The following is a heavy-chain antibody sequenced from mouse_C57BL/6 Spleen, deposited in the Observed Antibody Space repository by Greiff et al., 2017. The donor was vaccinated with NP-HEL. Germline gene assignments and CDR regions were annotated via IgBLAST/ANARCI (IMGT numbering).Heavy chain of an antibody. CDR3: ARAPDYYGSSFPDY. V-gene: IGHV1-59*01. D-gene: IGHD1-1*01. CDR2: IDPSDSYT. CDR1: GYTFTSYW. Sequence: VQLQQPGAELVRPGTSVKLSCKASGYTFTSYWMHWVKQRPGQGLEWIGVIDPSDSYTNYNQKFKGKATLTVDTSSSTAYMQLSSLTSEDSAVYYCARAPDYYGSSFPDYWGQGTTLTVSS. J-gene: IGHJ2*01.